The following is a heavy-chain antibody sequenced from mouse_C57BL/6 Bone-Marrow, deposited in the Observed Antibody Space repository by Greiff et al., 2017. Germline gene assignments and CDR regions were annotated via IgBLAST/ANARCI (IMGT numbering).Heavy chain of an antibody. CDR1: GFTFSSYG. J-gene: IGHJ2*01. V-gene: IGHV5-6*02. Sequence: EVKLVESGGDLVKPGGSLKLSCAASGFTFSSYGMSWVRQTPDKRLEWVATISSGGSYTYYPDSVKGRFTISRDNAKNTLYMQLSSQKSRDTAMYYWARGEDYFDYWGKGTTLTVSS. CDR2: ISSGGSYT. CDR3: ARGEDYFDY.